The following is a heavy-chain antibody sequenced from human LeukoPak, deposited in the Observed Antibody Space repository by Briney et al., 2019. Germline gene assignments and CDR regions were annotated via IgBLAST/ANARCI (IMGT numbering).Heavy chain of an antibody. Sequence: SETLSLTCTVSGGSISSSSYFWSWFRQPPGKGLEWIGYISYSGSTNYNPSLKSRITISLDTSKNQFSLKLSSVTAADTAVYYCARRRERRRTDRFDYFDYWGQGALVAVSS. D-gene: IGHD1-26*01. V-gene: IGHV4-61*05. CDR1: GGSISSSSYF. J-gene: IGHJ4*02. CDR3: ARRRERRRTDRFDYFDY. CDR2: ISYSGST.